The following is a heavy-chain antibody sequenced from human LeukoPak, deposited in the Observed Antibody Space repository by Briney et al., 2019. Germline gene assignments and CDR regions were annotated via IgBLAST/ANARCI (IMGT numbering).Heavy chain of an antibody. CDR3: ARGGAGDWTFDI. J-gene: IGHJ3*02. CDR1: GYTFTGYY. CDR2: IIPILGIA. Sequence: ASVKVSCKASGYTFTGYYMHWVRQAPGQGLEWMGRIIPILGIANYAQKFQGRVTITADKSTSTAYMELSSLRSEDTAVYYCARGGAGDWTFDIWGQGTMVTVSS. D-gene: IGHD1-26*01. V-gene: IGHV1-69*02.